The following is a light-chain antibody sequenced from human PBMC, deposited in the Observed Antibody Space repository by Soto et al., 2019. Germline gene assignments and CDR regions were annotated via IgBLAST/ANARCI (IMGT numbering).Light chain of an antibody. J-gene: IGKJ4*01. CDR1: QSLLHRNGYHY. V-gene: IGKV2-28*01. CDR3: MQALQAPLT. Sequence: DIVLTQSPLSLPVTPGEPASISCRSSQSLLHRNGYHYLDWYLQKPGQSPQLLIHLGSNRASGVPDRFSGSGSGTDFTLKISRVEAEDVGVYYCMQALQAPLTFGGGTKVEIK. CDR2: LGS.